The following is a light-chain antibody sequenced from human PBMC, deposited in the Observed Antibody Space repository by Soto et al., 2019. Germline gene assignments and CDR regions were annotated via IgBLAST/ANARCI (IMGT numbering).Light chain of an antibody. CDR2: GAS. J-gene: IGKJ2*01. CDR3: QQFKNYPRT. CDR1: QDISSA. Sequence: AIQLTQSPSSLSASVGDRVTITCRASQDISSALVWYQQKPGKAPKLLIYGASSLESGVPSRFSGGGSGTDFTLTIRNLQPEDFATYHCQQFKNYPRTFGQWTKLEIK. V-gene: IGKV1D-13*01.